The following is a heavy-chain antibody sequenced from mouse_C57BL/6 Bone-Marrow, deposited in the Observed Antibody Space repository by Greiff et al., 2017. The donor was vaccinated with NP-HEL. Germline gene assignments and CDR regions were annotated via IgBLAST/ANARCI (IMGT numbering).Heavy chain of an antibody. CDR2: IDPSDSYT. V-gene: IGHV1-50*01. D-gene: IGHD2-12*01. CDR3: ARHDDYFDY. CDR1: GYTFTSYW. J-gene: IGHJ2*01. Sequence: QVQLQQPGAELVKPGASVKLSCKASGYTFTSYWMQWVKQRPGQGLEWIGEIDPSDSYTNYNQKFKGKATLTVDTPSSTAYMQLSSLTSEDSAVYYCARHDDYFDYWGQGTTLAVSS.